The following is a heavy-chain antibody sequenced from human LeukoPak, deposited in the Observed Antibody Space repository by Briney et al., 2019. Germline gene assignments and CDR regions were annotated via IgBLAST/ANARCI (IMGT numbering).Heavy chain of an antibody. J-gene: IGHJ4*02. CDR1: GGSISSYY. Sequence: ASETLPLTCTVSGGSISSYYWSWIRQPPGKGLEWIGYIYYSGTTNYNPSLKSRVTISVDTSKNQFSLKLSSVTTADTAVYFCARHMYYYGSGSSKTHFDYWGQGSLVTVSS. CDR2: IYYSGTT. D-gene: IGHD3-10*01. V-gene: IGHV4-59*08. CDR3: ARHMYYYGSGSSKTHFDY.